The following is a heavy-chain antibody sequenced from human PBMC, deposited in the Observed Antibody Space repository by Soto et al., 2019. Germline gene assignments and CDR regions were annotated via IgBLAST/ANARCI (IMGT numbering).Heavy chain of an antibody. CDR2: VTGNGGRT. V-gene: IGHV3-23*01. CDR3: AKLKDDSGVAY. CDR1: GFTFSTYA. J-gene: IGHJ4*02. Sequence: PGGSLSLSCAASGFTFSTYAMTWVRQAPGKGLEWVSSVTGNGGRTYDADSVKGRFTISGDNSKNTLYLQMNSLRVEDTALYYCAKLKDDSGVAYWVQGALVTVSS. D-gene: IGHD3-10*01.